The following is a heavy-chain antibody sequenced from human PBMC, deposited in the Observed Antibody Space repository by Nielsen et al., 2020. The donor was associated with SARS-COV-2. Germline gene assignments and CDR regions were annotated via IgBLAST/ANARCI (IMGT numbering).Heavy chain of an antibody. CDR2: INTPATI. Sequence: GESLKISCAASGFTFSDYYMSWVRQSPRRGLEWVSYINTPATIYYADSLKGRFTISRDNPKNSLYLQMNSLRAEDTAVYYCARNGHGGYDWSPRYFDLWGRGTLVTVSS. J-gene: IGHJ2*01. D-gene: IGHD5-12*01. CDR3: ARNGHGGYDWSPRYFDL. V-gene: IGHV3-11*01. CDR1: GFTFSDYY.